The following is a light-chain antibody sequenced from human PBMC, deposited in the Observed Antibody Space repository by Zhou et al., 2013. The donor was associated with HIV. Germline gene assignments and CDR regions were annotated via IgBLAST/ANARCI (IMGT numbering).Light chain of an antibody. J-gene: IGKJ1*01. V-gene: IGKV3-15*01. Sequence: EIVMTQSPASLSVSPGERATLSCRASQSVTSNLAWYQHKPGQAPRLLIYGASTRATGVPARFSGSGSGTYFTLTISSLQSEDFAVYYCQHYDNWPPWTFGQGTKVEIK. CDR3: QHYDNWPPWT. CDR1: QSVTSN. CDR2: GAS.